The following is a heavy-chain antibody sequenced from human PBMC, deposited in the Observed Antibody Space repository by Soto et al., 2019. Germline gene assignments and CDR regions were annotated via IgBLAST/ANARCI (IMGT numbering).Heavy chain of an antibody. D-gene: IGHD3-10*01. CDR1: GLTFSNYA. CDR2: LNGSGGST. V-gene: IGHV3-23*01. CDR3: ARGFSAGKGSPPDC. J-gene: IGHJ4*02. Sequence: EVQLSESGGGLVQPGGSLRLSCAASGLTFSNYAMTWVRQAPGKGLKWVSGLNGSGGSTSSADSVKGRFAISRDNSKNTLYLQMNNLRDGDTAVYYCARGFSAGKGSPPDCWGQGTLVTVSS.